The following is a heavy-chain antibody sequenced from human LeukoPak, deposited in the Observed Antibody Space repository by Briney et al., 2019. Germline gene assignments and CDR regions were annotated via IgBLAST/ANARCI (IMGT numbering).Heavy chain of an antibody. CDR2: IYPSGST. Sequence: SETLPLTCTVSGDSISNYYWSWIRQSLGKGLEWIGYIYPSGSTNYNPSLKSRVTISVDASMNQFSLKLTSVTAADTAVYYCAGEDSNDISGYPTRSFDHWGQGTLVIVSS. V-gene: IGHV4-4*09. CDR1: GDSISNYY. D-gene: IGHD3-22*01. CDR3: AGEDSNDISGYPTRSFDH. J-gene: IGHJ4*02.